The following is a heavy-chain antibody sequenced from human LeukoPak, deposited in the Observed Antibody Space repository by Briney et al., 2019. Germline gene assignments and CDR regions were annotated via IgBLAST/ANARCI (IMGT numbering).Heavy chain of an antibody. CDR3: ASGYSYGPNWFDP. CDR2: ISGSDGST. V-gene: IGHV3-23*01. D-gene: IGHD5-18*01. CDR1: GFTFSSYA. Sequence: GGSLRLSCAASGFTFSSYAMSWVRQAPGKGLEWVSAISGSDGSTYYADPVKGRFTISRDNSKNTLYLQMNSLRAEDTAVYYCASGYSYGPNWFDPWGQGTLVTVSS. J-gene: IGHJ5*02.